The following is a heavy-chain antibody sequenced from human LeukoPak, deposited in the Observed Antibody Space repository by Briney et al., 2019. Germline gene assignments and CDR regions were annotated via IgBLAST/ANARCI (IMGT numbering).Heavy chain of an antibody. V-gene: IGHV1-2*02. CDR3: AKDPGSSYSSSWYDYYYMDV. J-gene: IGHJ6*03. CDR2: INPNSGGT. Sequence: ASVKVSCKASGYTFTGYYMHWVRQAPGQGLEWMGWINPNSGGTNYAQKFQGRVTMTRDTSISKAYMELSMLRSDDTAVYYCAKDPGSSYSSSWYDYYYMDVWGKGTTVTISS. D-gene: IGHD6-13*01. CDR1: GYTFTGYY.